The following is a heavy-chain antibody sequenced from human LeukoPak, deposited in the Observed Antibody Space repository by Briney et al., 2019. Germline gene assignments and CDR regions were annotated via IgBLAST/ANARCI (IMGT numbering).Heavy chain of an antibody. D-gene: IGHD1-26*01. CDR3: ARVKSVVGATTADY. Sequence: GGSLRLSCAASGFTVSSNYMSWVRQAPGKGLEWVSVIYSGGSTYYADSVKGRFTISRDNAKNSLYLQMNSLRAEDTAVYYCARVKSVVGATTADYWGQGTLVTVSS. CDR1: GFTVSSNY. J-gene: IGHJ4*02. CDR2: IYSGGST. V-gene: IGHV3-53*01.